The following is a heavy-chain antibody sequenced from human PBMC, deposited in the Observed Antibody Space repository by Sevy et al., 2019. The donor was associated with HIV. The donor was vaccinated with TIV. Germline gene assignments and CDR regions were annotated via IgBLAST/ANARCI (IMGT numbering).Heavy chain of an antibody. V-gene: IGHV4-59*13. CDR1: GGPLDFYY. CDR2: IYYSGMT. J-gene: IGHJ5*02. Sequence: SETLSLTCIVSGGPLDFYYWTWIRQTPGKRLEWIGHIYYSGMTPRYNPSLESRVTLSVDRSKNQFSLRMSSVTAADTAVYYCARGRVRGDCRPFDPWGQGTLVTVSS. CDR3: ARGRVRGDCRPFDP. D-gene: IGHD3-16*01.